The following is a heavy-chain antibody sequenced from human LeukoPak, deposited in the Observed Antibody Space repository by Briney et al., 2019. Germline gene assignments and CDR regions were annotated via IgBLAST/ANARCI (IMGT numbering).Heavy chain of an antibody. CDR2: ISAYNGDT. J-gene: IGHJ4*02. CDR3: ARDTSPGTTVPYY. D-gene: IGHD4-17*01. V-gene: IGHV1-18*01. CDR1: GYTFTTYG. Sequence: ASVKVSCKASGYTFTTYGISWVRQAPGQGLEWMGWISAYNGDTNYAQKLQGRVTMTTDTSTNTAYIELRSLRSDDTAMYYCARDTSPGTTVPYYWGQGTLVTVSS.